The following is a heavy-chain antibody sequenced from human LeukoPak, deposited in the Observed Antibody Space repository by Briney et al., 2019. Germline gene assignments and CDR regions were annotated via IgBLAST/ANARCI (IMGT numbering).Heavy chain of an antibody. D-gene: IGHD4-17*01. CDR3: ARHLTSGDYFDY. Sequence: SETLSLTCTVSGGSISTYYWSWLRQPPGKGLEWIGYVYYSGTTDYNPSLKSRVTISVDTSKSQFSLKLSSVTAADTAVYYCARHLTSGDYFDYWGQGTLVTVSS. V-gene: IGHV4-59*08. CDR2: VYYSGTT. CDR1: GGSISTYY. J-gene: IGHJ4*02.